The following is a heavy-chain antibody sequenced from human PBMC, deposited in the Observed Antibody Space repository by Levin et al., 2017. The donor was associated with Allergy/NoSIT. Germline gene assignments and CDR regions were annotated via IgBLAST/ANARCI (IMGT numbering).Heavy chain of an antibody. CDR1: GFTFSSFW. D-gene: IGHD1-26*01. V-gene: IGHV3-7*03. CDR3: ARDRGMVAETSVGDCNGMDV. Sequence: PGGSLRLSCTASGFTFSSFWMSWLRLTPGKGLEWVANIKNDGGEKYYVDSGKGRFTISRDNAKNSLFLQMNSLQVDDTALYYCARDRGMVAETSVGDCNGMDVWGQGTTVVVSS. CDR2: IKNDGGEK. J-gene: IGHJ6*02.